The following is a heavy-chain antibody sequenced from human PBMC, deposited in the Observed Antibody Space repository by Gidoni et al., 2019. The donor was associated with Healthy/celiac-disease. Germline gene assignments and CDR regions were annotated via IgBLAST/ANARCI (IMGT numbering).Heavy chain of an antibody. CDR2: IYSGGST. D-gene: IGHD3-3*01. V-gene: IGHV3-66*01. CDR1: CFTVSSNY. Sequence: VQLLASGGVLVQPGGSLRLSCSASCFTVSSNYMRWVRQAPGKGLEWVSVIYSGGSTYYADSVKGRFTISRDNSKNTLYLQMNSLRAEDTAVYYCAADFWSGYSFDYWGQGTLVTVSS. J-gene: IGHJ4*02. CDR3: AADFWSGYSFDY.